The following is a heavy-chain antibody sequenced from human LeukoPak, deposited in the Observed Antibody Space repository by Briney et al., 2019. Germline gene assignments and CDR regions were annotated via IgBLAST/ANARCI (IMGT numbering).Heavy chain of an antibody. J-gene: IGHJ4*02. CDR2: INGNGSRT. CDR1: GFTFNNYW. CDR3: ARGGQPDY. D-gene: IGHD2-15*01. Sequence: GGSLRLSCAASGFTFNNYWKHWVRQAPGKGLVWVSRINGNGSRTDYADSVKGRFTISRDNAKNTLYLQMNSLRAEDTAVYYCARGGQPDYWGQGTLVTVSS. V-gene: IGHV3-74*01.